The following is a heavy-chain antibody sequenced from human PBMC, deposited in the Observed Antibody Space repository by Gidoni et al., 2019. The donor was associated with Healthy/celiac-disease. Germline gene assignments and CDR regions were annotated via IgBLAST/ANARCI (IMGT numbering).Heavy chain of an antibody. CDR1: PSYA. D-gene: IGHD3-10*01. Sequence: PSYAINWVRQDTGQGLEWMGWMNNNSGNTGYAQKFQGRVTMTRNTSISTAYMELRSLRSDDTAVYYCARGRELLSFYYYGMDVWGQGTTVTVSS. V-gene: IGHV1-8*01. J-gene: IGHJ6*02. CDR2: MNNNSGNT. CDR3: ARGRELLSFYYYGMDV.